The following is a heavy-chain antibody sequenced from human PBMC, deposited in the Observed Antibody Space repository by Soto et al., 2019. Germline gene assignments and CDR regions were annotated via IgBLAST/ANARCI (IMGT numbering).Heavy chain of an antibody. CDR2: IKSKADGETT. CDR1: GFTFSGAW. V-gene: IGHV3-15*01. J-gene: IGHJ4*02. D-gene: IGHD3-9*01. CDR3: VTYVPNDIYPYDY. Sequence: PGGSLRLSCAASGFTFSGAWMTWVRQAPGKGLEWVGLIKSKADGETTHYAAPVEGRFTISRDDSKSTLSLQMNSLKVEDTAVYYCVTYVPNDIYPYDYWGQGT.